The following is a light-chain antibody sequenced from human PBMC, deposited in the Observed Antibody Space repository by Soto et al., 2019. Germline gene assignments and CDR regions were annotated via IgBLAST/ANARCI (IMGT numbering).Light chain of an antibody. CDR1: QTVSFNY. V-gene: IGKV3-20*01. CDR3: QHFGGSPPGYT. J-gene: IGKJ2*01. CDR2: RAA. Sequence: IVLTQSPGTMSLSPGERATLSCRASQTVSFNYLAWYQQKPGQAPKLLIYRAANRVTGTPDTFSGSGSGTYFTLTISRLEPEELAVYYCQHFGGSPPGYTFGQRTNLEIK.